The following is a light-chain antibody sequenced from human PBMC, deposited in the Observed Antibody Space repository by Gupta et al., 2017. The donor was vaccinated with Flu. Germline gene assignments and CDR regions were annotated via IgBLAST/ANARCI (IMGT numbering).Light chain of an antibody. V-gene: IGKV4-1*01. CDR1: QSVLYSYNNKNY. CDR3: QQHESHPPLT. J-gene: IGKJ4*01. Sequence: DIVMTQSPDSLAVSLGERATINCKSSQSVLYSYNNKNYLAWYQKKPGQPPKLLIYWASTREGGVTDRFSGSGSGRDFTLTISSRQAEDEAVYYCQQHESHPPLTFGRGTKVEIE. CDR2: WAS.